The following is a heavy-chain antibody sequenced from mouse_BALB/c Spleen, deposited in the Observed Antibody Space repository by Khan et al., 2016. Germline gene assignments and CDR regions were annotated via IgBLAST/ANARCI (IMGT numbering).Heavy chain of an antibody. CDR3: ARACYYDYSHFWYVDV. CDR2: ISDGGSYT. V-gene: IGHV5-4*02. D-gene: IGHD2-4*01. Sequence: ELVESGGGLVKPGGSLKLSCAASGFTFSDFYMYWVRRTPEKRLEWVATISDGGSYTYYPDSMKGRFTLSRDNDKQNLYMQMSSLKAEDTAMYYCARACYYDYSHFWYVDVWGAGTTVTVSS. J-gene: IGHJ1*01. CDR1: GFTFSDFY.